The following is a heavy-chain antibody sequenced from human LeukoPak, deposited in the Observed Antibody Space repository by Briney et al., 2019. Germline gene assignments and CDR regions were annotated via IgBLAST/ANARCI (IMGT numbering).Heavy chain of an antibody. CDR2: ISGRSTYI. D-gene: IGHD5-18*01. V-gene: IGHV3-21*01. Sequence: GGSLRLSCAASGFTFSSYSMNWVRQAPGKGLEWVSSISGRSTYIYYADSVKGRFTISRDNAKNSLYLQMNSLRAEDTAVYYCAREGQLWGQGTLVTVSS. CDR3: AREGQL. CDR1: GFTFSSYS. J-gene: IGHJ4*02.